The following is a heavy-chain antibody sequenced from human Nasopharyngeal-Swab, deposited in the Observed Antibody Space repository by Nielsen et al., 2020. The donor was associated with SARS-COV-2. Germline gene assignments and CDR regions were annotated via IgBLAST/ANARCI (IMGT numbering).Heavy chain of an antibody. D-gene: IGHD3-16*01. J-gene: IGHJ3*02. V-gene: IGHV4-61*01. Sequence: SETLSLTCTVSGGSVSSGSYYWSWIRQPPGKGLEWIGYIYYSGSTNYNPSLKSRVTISVDTSKNQFSLKLVSVTAADTAVYYCAGGRRYGTAFDIWGQGTMVTVSS. CDR1: GGSVSSGSYY. CDR2: IYYSGST. CDR3: AGGRRYGTAFDI.